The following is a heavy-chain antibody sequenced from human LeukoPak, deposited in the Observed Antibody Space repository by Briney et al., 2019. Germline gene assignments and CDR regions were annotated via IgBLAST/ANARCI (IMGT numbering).Heavy chain of an antibody. D-gene: IGHD6-13*01. V-gene: IGHV3-7*01. CDR2: INRDGSAK. CDR3: ATAPAAADSF. Sequence: GGSLRLSCAASGFTFSSYAMHWVRQAPGKGLEWVANINRDGSAKTYVDSVKGRFIISRDNAKNSVYLRMSSLRAEDTAVYYCATAPAAADSFWGQGTLVAVSS. CDR1: GFTFSSYA. J-gene: IGHJ4*02.